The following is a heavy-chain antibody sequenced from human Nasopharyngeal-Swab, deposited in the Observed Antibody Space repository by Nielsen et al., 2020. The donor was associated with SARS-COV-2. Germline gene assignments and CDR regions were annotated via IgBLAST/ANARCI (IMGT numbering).Heavy chain of an antibody. J-gene: IGHJ6*03. CDR2: INHSGST. V-gene: IGHV4-34*01. Sequence: GSLRLSCAVYGGSFSGYYWSWIRQPPGKGLEWIGEINHSGSTNYNPSLKSRVTISVDTSKNQFSLKLSSVTAADTAVCYCARERQLPQYYYYYYIDVWGKGTTVTVSS. D-gene: IGHD2-2*01. CDR1: GGSFSGYY. CDR3: ARERQLPQYYYYYYIDV.